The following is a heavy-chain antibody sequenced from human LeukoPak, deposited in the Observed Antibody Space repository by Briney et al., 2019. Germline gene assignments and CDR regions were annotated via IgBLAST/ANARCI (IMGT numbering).Heavy chain of an antibody. CDR3: ARDHPVLTLAVGFDY. J-gene: IGHJ4*02. V-gene: IGHV1-46*01. D-gene: IGHD2-15*01. CDR2: INPSGGST. Sequence: ASVSVSCKTSGYTFTNYYMHWVRQAPGQGLEWMGVINPSGGSTGYAQKFPGRVTMARDTSTSTVYMELSSLRSEDTAVYYCARDHPVLTLAVGFDYWGQGTLVTVSS. CDR1: GYTFTNYY.